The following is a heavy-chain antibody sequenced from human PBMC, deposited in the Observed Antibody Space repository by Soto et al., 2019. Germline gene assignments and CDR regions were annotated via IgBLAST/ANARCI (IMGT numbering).Heavy chain of an antibody. CDR2: INHSGST. CDR1: GGSFSGYY. V-gene: IGHV4-34*01. J-gene: IGHJ6*02. D-gene: IGHD2-2*01. Sequence: SETLSLTCAVYGGSFSGYYWSWIRQPPGKGLEWIGEINHSGSTNYNPSLKSRVTISVDTSKNQFSLKLSSVTAADTAVYYCARIRQDIVVVPAVPRYYYYGMDVWGQGTTVTVSS. CDR3: ARIRQDIVVVPAVPRYYYYGMDV.